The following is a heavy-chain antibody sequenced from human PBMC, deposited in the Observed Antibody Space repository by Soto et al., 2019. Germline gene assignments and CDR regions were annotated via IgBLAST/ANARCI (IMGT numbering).Heavy chain of an antibody. J-gene: IGHJ4*02. V-gene: IGHV3-23*01. D-gene: IGHD2-2*01. CDR3: ARDLSSCCYPNGPPS. CDR1: GFTFSNYA. Sequence: PGGSLRLSCAASGFTFSNYAMTWVRQAPGKGLEWVSAISDNGERTHYADSVKGRFSISRDNSKNTLYLQMNSLRAEDTAVYYCARDLSSCCYPNGPPSWGQGTLVTVSS. CDR2: ISDNGERT.